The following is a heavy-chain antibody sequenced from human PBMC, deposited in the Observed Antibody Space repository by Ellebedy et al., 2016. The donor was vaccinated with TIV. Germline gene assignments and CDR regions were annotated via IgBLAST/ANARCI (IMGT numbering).Heavy chain of an antibody. CDR2: IYPGDSDT. D-gene: IGHD3-3*01. CDR1: GYSFTSYW. V-gene: IGHV5-51*01. Sequence: GESLKISCKGPGYSFTSYWIGWVRQMPGKGLEWMGIIYPGDSDTRYSPSFQGQVTISADKSISTAYLQWSSLKASDTAMYYCARQGLITIFGVVSGPHYYFDYWGQGTLVTVSS. CDR3: ARQGLITIFGVVSGPHYYFDY. J-gene: IGHJ4*02.